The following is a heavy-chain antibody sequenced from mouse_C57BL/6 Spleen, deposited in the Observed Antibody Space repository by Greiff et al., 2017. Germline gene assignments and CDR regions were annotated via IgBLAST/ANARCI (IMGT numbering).Heavy chain of an antibody. J-gene: IGHJ3*01. Sequence: QVQLQQSGAELARPGASVKMSCKASGYTFTSYTMHWVKQRPGQGLEWIGYINPSSGYTKYNQKFKDKATLTADKSSSTASMQLSSLTSEDSAVYYCARTLYGSLYYWGQGTLVTVSA. CDR1: GYTFTSYT. V-gene: IGHV1-4*01. CDR3: ARTLYGSLYY. CDR2: INPSSGYT. D-gene: IGHD1-1*01.